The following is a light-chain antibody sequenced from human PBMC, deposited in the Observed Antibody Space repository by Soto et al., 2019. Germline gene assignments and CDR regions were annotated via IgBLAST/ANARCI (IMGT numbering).Light chain of an antibody. J-gene: IGLJ3*02. CDR3: QYYDSSLSAL. CDR2: GNS. CDR1: SSNIGAGYY. V-gene: IGLV1-40*01. Sequence: QSVLTQPPSVSGAPGQRVTISCTGSSSNIGAGYYVHWYQQLPGTAPKLLIYGNSNRPSGVPDRFSGSKSGTSASLAITGLQAEDEADYYCQYYDSSLSALFGGGTKMT.